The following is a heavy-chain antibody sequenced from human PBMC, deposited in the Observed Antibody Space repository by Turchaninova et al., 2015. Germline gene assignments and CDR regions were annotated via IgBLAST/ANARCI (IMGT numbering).Heavy chain of an antibody. J-gene: IGHJ4*02. D-gene: IGHD5-12*01. Sequence: EVQLVEYGGGLVQPGRSVRLSCAASGFTFDDFAMHWVRPAPGKGLGWVSGIRWNIGTISKADSGKCRFTIARDNTKHSLVLQMISLRAEDTALYDCAKGRVAMKLGFDYGGQGTLFTLSS. CDR3: AKGRVAMKLGFDY. CDR2: IRWNIGTI. CDR1: GFTFDDFA. V-gene: IGHV3-9*01.